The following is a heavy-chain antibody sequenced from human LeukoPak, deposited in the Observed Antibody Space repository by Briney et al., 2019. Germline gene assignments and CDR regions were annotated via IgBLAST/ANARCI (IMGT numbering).Heavy chain of an antibody. CDR1: GFTVSSNY. Sequence: GGSLRLSCAASGFTVSSNYMTWVRQAPGKGLEWVSIIYSGGDTYYADSVKGRFTISRDNSKNTLYLQMNSLRAEDTAVYYCARDARDDYYYGSGKGFDYWGQGTLVTVSS. CDR3: ARDARDDYYYGSGKGFDY. D-gene: IGHD3-10*01. J-gene: IGHJ4*02. V-gene: IGHV3-53*01. CDR2: IYSGGDT.